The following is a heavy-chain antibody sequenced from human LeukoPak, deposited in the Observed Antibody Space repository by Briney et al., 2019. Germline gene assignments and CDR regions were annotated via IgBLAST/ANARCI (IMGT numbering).Heavy chain of an antibody. J-gene: IGHJ4*02. CDR2: IIPIFGTA. V-gene: IGHV1-69*06. Sequence: GASVKVSCKASGGTFSSYAISWVRQAPGQGLEWMGGIIPIFGTANYAQKFQGRVTITADKSTSTTYMELSSLRSEDTAVYYCARALTSSSWYSDYWGQGTLVTVPS. CDR1: GGTFSSYA. D-gene: IGHD6-13*01. CDR3: ARALTSSSWYSDY.